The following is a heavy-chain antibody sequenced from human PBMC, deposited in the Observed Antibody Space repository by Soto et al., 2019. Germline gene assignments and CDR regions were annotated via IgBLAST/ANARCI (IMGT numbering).Heavy chain of an antibody. D-gene: IGHD2-15*01. J-gene: IGHJ3*02. CDR1: GFTFSSYA. Sequence: GGSLRLSCAASGFTFSSYAMSWVRQAPGKGLERVSAISGSGGSTYYADSVKGRFTISRDNSKNTLYLQMNSLRAEDTAVYYCAKFECGGSCYDAFDIWGQGTMVTVSS. CDR3: AKFECGGSCYDAFDI. V-gene: IGHV3-23*01. CDR2: ISGSGGST.